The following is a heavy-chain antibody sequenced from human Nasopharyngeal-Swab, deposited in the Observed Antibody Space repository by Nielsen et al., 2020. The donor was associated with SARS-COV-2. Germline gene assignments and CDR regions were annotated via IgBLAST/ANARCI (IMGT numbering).Heavy chain of an antibody. Sequence: SETLSLTRTVSGGSISSGGYYWSWIRQHPGKGLEWIGYIYYSGSTYYNPSLKSRVTISVDTSKNQFSLKLSSVTAADTAVYYCARARVVVPAANNWFDPWGQGTLVTVSS. V-gene: IGHV4-31*03. J-gene: IGHJ5*02. D-gene: IGHD2-2*01. CDR2: IYYSGST. CDR1: GGSISSGGYY. CDR3: ARARVVVPAANNWFDP.